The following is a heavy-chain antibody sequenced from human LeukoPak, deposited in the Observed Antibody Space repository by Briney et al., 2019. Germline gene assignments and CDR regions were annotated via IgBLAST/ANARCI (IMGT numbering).Heavy chain of an antibody. CDR1: GFTFSSYS. CDR2: ISGSGDAT. J-gene: IGHJ4*02. CDR3: AKSELVVVAAATAFDY. Sequence: GGSLRLSCAASGFTFSSYSMNWVRQAPGKGLEWVSAISGSGDATYYADSVKGRFIISRDKSKNTLYLQMNSLRAEDTALYYCAKSELVVVAAATAFDYWGQGTLVTVSS. V-gene: IGHV3-23*01. D-gene: IGHD2-15*01.